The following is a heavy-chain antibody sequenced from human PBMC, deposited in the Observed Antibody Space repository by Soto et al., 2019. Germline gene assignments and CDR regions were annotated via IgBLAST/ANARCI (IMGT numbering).Heavy chain of an antibody. Sequence: QVQLVQSRAEVKKPGSSVKVSCKASGGTFSSYAISWVRQAPGQGLEWMGGIIPILGSANYAQKFQDRVTITADESTTTTYMELSSLRSEDAAVYYCASQERVDAFDIWGQGTMVSVSS. CDR2: IIPILGSA. CDR3: ASQERVDAFDI. CDR1: GGTFSSYA. V-gene: IGHV1-69*01. J-gene: IGHJ3*02.